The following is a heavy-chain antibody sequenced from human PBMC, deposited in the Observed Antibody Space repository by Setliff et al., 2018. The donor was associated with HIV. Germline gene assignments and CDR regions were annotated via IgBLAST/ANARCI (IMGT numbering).Heavy chain of an antibody. J-gene: IGHJ6*03. D-gene: IGHD5-12*01. V-gene: IGHV1-69*13. Sequence: GASVKVSCKASGGTFSSYAINWVRQAPGQGLEWMGGIIPIFGTANYAQKFQGRVTITADDSTSTAYMEVSSLRPEDTAAYYCATNPEMATINYYYYYMDVWGKGTTVTVSS. CDR1: GGTFSSYA. CDR2: IIPIFGTA. CDR3: ATNPEMATINYYYYYMDV.